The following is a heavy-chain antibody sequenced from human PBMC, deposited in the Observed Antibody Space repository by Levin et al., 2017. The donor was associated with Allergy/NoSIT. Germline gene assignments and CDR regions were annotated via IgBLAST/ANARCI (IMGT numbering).Heavy chain of an antibody. J-gene: IGHJ4*02. CDR1: GFTFSSYS. CDR3: ARGTTTIQREDLFDY. D-gene: IGHD4-11*01. CDR2: ISTGSHHI. Sequence: GGSLRLSCAASGFTFSSYSMNWVRQAPGKGLEWVSSISTGSHHIYYADSVKGRFTISRDNAKNSLYLQMNSLRAEDTAVYYCARGTTTIQREDLFDYWGQGTLVTVSS. V-gene: IGHV3-21*01.